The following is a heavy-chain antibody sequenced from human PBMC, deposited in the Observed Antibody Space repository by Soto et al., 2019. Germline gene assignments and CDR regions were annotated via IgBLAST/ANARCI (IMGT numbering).Heavy chain of an antibody. CDR3: ARGGGFDSFDY. Sequence: TWETLSLTCTGSGASITYGAYSWSWIRQTPGKGLEWIGYINHLETTFYNPSFESRLTLSIDRTKNQFSLNLKSMSAADRAVYFCARGGGFDSFDYWGQGILVTVSS. D-gene: IGHD3-10*01. J-gene: IGHJ4*02. V-gene: IGHV4-30-2*01. CDR2: INHLETT. CDR1: GASITYGAYS.